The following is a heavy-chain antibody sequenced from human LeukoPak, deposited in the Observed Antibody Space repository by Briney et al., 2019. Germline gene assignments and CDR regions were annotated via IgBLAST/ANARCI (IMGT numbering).Heavy chain of an antibody. CDR2: INPTSGGT. CDR3: ARAAGDYGDYDYFYYMDV. Sequence: ASVKVSCKASGYTFTGYYMHWVRQAPGQGLEWMGWINPTSGGTKYAQKFQGRVTMTRDTSISTAYMELNTLRSDDTAMYYCARAAGDYGDYDYFYYMDVWGKGTTVTISS. J-gene: IGHJ6*03. D-gene: IGHD4-17*01. V-gene: IGHV1-2*02. CDR1: GYTFTGYY.